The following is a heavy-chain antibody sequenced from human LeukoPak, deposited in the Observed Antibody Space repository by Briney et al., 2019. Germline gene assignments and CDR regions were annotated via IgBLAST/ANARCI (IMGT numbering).Heavy chain of an antibody. CDR3: ARRLTQYDCFDP. CDR2: TYYRSTWYN. V-gene: IGHV6-1*01. J-gene: IGHJ5*02. D-gene: IGHD2-2*01. CDR1: GDSVSSNGVT. Sequence: SQTLSLTCAISGDSVSSNGVTWNWIRQSPSRGLEWLGRTYYRSTWYNDYAVSVRGRITVNPDTSKNQFSLHLNSVTPEDTAVYYCARRLTQYDCFDPWGQGFLVTVSS.